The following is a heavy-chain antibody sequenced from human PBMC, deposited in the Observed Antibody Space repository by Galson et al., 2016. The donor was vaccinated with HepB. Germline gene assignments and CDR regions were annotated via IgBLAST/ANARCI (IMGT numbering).Heavy chain of an antibody. CDR2: IWYDGSTT. D-gene: IGHD6-13*01. CDR3: AKGGPARGYLAPCDV. J-gene: IGHJ3*01. Sequence: SLRLSCAATGVMFSRYGMNWVRQAPGKGLEWVAVIWYDGSTTYYGDSVRGRFTISRDNSNNMLFLEMNNLRVEDTAMYYCAKGGPARGYLAPCDVWGQGTMVAVSS. V-gene: IGHV3-33*06. CDR1: GVMFSRYG.